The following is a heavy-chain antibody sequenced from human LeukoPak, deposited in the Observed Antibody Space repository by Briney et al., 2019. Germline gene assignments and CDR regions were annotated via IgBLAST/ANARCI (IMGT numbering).Heavy chain of an antibody. J-gene: IGHJ4*02. CDR1: GFTFSSYG. CDR2: ISYDVSNK. Sequence: PGGSLRLSCAASGFTFSSYGMHWVRQGPGKGLEWGAVISYDVSNKYYADSVKGRFTISRDNSKNTLYLQMNRLRAEDTAVYYCAKVTMVRGVTQSGDYWGQGTLVTVSS. CDR3: AKVTMVRGVTQSGDY. D-gene: IGHD3-10*01. V-gene: IGHV3-30*18.